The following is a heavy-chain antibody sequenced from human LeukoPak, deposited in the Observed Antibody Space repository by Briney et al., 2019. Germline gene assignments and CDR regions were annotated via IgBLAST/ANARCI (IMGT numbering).Heavy chain of an antibody. CDR2: ISGSGGST. CDR3: AKDTSYYYDSSGYSDY. J-gene: IGHJ4*02. V-gene: IGHV3-23*01. CDR1: GFTFSSYA. Sequence: GGSLRLSCAASGFTFSSYAMSWVRQAPGKGLEWVSAISGSGGSTYYADSVKGRFTIPRDNSKNTLYLQMNSLRAEDTAVYYCAKDTSYYYDSSGYSDYWGQGTLVTVSS. D-gene: IGHD3-22*01.